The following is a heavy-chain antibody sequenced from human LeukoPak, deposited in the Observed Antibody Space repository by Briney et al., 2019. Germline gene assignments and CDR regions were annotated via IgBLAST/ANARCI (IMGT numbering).Heavy chain of an antibody. CDR3: ARDGEMPTIYFDY. J-gene: IGHJ4*02. V-gene: IGHV3-7*01. D-gene: IGHD5-24*01. CDR2: IKQDGSET. Sequence: GGSLRLSCAVSGFTFSSHWMSWVRQAPGKGLEWVANIKQDGSETYYVDSVKGRFTISRDKAKNSLFLQMNSLRAEDTAVYYCARDGEMPTIYFDYWGQGTLVTVSS. CDR1: GFTFSSHW.